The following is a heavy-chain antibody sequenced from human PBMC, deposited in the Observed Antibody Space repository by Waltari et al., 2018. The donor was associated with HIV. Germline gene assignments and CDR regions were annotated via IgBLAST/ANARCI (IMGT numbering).Heavy chain of an antibody. J-gene: IGHJ4*02. Sequence: EVQLLESGGGLVQPGGSLRLSCAASGFTFSSYAMSWVRQAPGKGLEWVSAISGSGGRTYNADSVKGRFTISRDNSKNTLYLQMNSLRAEDTAVYYCARDRRVVVVPAAIRHYFDYWGQGTLVTVSS. V-gene: IGHV3-23*01. D-gene: IGHD2-2*02. CDR2: ISGSGGRT. CDR1: GFTFSSYA. CDR3: ARDRRVVVVPAAIRHYFDY.